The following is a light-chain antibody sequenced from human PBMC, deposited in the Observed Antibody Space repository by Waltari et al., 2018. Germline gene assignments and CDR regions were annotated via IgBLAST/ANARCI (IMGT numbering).Light chain of an antibody. J-gene: IGLJ3*02. CDR2: QDT. Sequence: SYELTQPPSVSVSPGQTASITCSGDILGNKYASGYQQKPGQSPLLVISQDTKRPSGIPERFSGSKSGNAATLTISGTQAMDEADYYCQALGTGAWVFGGGTKLTVL. CDR1: ILGNKY. V-gene: IGLV3-1*01. CDR3: QALGTGAWV.